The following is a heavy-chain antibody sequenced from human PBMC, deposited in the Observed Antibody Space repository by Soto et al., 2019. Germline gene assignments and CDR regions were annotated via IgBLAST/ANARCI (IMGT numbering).Heavy chain of an antibody. D-gene: IGHD3-3*01. CDR2: IYYSGST. CDR1: GGSISSYY. J-gene: IGHJ6*02. Sequence: SETLSLTCTVSGGSISSYYWSWIRQPPGKGLEWIGYIYYSGSTNYNPSLKSRVTISVDTSKNQFSLKRSSGTAADTAGYYCARSRLTIFGAVIGTSSGMDFWGQGTTVAASS. CDR3: ARSRLTIFGAVIGTSSGMDF. V-gene: IGHV4-59*01.